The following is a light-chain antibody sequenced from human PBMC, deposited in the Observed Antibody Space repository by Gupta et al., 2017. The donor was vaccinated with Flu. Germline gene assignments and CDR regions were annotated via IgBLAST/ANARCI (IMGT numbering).Light chain of an antibody. Sequence: QSALTQPPSASGSPGQSVTIACTGTSSDIGAYNFVSWYQQLPGKAPKLIIYEVNKRPSGVPDRFSGSKSGNTASLTVSGLQGDDEADYYCSSYADRKVSFGTGTKVTVL. V-gene: IGLV2-8*01. CDR2: EVN. J-gene: IGLJ1*01. CDR3: SSYADRKVS. CDR1: SSDIGAYNF.